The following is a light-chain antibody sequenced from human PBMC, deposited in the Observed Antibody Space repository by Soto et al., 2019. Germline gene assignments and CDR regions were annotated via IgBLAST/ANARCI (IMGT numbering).Light chain of an antibody. CDR3: QQYGSSPLYT. V-gene: IGKV3-20*01. J-gene: IGKJ2*01. CDR2: GAS. Sequence: ENVLTQSPGTLSLSPGERATLSCRASQSVSSSYLAWYQQKPGQAPRLLMYGASSRATGIPDRFSGSGSGTDFTLTISRLEPEDFAVYYCQQYGSSPLYTFGQGTNLEIK. CDR1: QSVSSSY.